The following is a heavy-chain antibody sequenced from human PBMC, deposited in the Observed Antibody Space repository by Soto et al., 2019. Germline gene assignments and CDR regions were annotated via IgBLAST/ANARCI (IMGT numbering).Heavy chain of an antibody. V-gene: IGHV1-2*02. CDR2: INPNSGGT. Sequence: QVHLVQSGAEVKKPGASVKVSCKASGYTFTGHYMHWVRQAPGQGLESMGSINPNSGGTNYEQNFQGRVTMTRDTSISTAYMELSRLRYDDTAVYYCVSAKVLEGYCSGGSCAHLDYWGQGTLVTVSS. CDR3: VSAKVLEGYCSGGSCAHLDY. J-gene: IGHJ4*02. D-gene: IGHD2-15*01. CDR1: GYTFTGHY.